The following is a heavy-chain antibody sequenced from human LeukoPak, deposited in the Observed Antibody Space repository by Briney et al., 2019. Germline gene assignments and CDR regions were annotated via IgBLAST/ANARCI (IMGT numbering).Heavy chain of an antibody. D-gene: IGHD3-10*01. Sequence: GASVKVSCKASGGTFSSYAISWVRQAPGQGLEWMGWINPNSGGTNYAQKFQGRVTMTRDTSISTAYMELSRLRSDDTAVYYCARATYYYGSGSYFGLDYWGQGTLVTVSS. CDR2: INPNSGGT. V-gene: IGHV1-2*02. CDR3: ARATYYYGSGSYFGLDY. CDR1: GGTFSSYA. J-gene: IGHJ4*02.